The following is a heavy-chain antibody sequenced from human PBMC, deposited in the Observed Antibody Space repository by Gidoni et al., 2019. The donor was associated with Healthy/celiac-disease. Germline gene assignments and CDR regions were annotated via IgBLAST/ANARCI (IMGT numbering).Heavy chain of an antibody. Sequence: QVQLQESGPGLVKPSGTLSLTCAVSGGSISSSNWWSWVRQPPGKGLEWIGEIYHSGSTNYNPSLKSRVTISVDKSKNQFSLKLSSVTAADTAVYYCARTVNCSGGSCHEGYFDYWGQGTLVTVSS. D-gene: IGHD2-15*01. CDR3: ARTVNCSGGSCHEGYFDY. V-gene: IGHV4-4*02. J-gene: IGHJ4*02. CDR2: IYHSGST. CDR1: GGSISSSNW.